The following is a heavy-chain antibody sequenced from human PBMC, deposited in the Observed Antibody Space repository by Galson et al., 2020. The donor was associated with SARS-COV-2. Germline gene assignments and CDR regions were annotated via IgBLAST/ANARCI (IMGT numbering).Heavy chain of an antibody. V-gene: IGHV3-33*01. CDR3: ARDHSSGWYFDY. J-gene: IGHJ4*02. CDR2: IWYDGSNK. D-gene: IGHD6-19*01. Sequence: TGGSLRLSCAASGFTFSSYGMHWVRQAPGKGLEWVAVIWYDGSNKYYADSVKGRFTISRDNSKNTLYLQMNSLRAEDTAVYYCARDHSSGWYFDYWGQGTLVTASS. CDR1: GFTFSSYG.